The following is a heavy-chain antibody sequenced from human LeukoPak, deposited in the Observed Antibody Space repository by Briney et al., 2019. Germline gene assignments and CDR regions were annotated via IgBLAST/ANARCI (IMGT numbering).Heavy chain of an antibody. CDR2: INTNTGNP. CDR1: GYTFTSYA. Sequence: GASVKVSCKASGYTFTSYAMNWVRQAPGQGLEWMGWINTNTGNPTYAQGFTGRFVFSLDTSVSTAYLQIGSLKAEDTAVYYCARELASGYDFWSGYYYSKYYYYMDVWGKGTTVTVSS. D-gene: IGHD3-3*01. J-gene: IGHJ6*03. CDR3: ARELASGYDFWSGYYYSKYYYYMDV. V-gene: IGHV7-4-1*01.